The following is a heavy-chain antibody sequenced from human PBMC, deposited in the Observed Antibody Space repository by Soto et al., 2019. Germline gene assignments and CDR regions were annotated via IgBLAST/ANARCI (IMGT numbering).Heavy chain of an antibody. D-gene: IGHD5-18*01. CDR3: ARDQGYSYGYDY. Sequence: EVHLLESGGGLVQPGGSLRLSCAASGFTFSSHAMGWVRQAPGKGLDWVSALSDSGADAYYAASVKGRFTISRDNSQNTLYLQMNSLRAEDTALYYCARDQGYSYGYDYWGQGVLVTVSS. CDR2: LSDSGADA. V-gene: IGHV3-23*01. CDR1: GFTFSSHA. J-gene: IGHJ4*02.